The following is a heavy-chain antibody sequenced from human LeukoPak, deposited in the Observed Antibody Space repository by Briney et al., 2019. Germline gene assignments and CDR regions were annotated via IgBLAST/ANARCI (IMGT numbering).Heavy chain of an antibody. CDR2: LSDTGDST. D-gene: IGHD2-15*01. J-gene: IGHJ4*02. CDR3: AKGDCSSGSCYFDY. V-gene: IGHV3-23*01. Sequence: PGGSLRLSCAASGFTLSNHPMYWVRQAPGKGLEWVSSLSDTGDSTHYADSVKGRFTISRDSARSALYLQMNSLRAEDTAVYYCAKGDCSSGSCYFDYWGQGSQDTVSS. CDR1: GFTLSNHP.